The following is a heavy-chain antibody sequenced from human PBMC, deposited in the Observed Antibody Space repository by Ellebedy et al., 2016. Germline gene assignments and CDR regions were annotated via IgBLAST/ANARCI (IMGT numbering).Heavy chain of an antibody. CDR2: IIPILGIA. V-gene: IGHV1-69*04. CDR1: GGTFSSYA. J-gene: IGHJ4*02. CDR3: ARGQEMATTRGVYYFDY. Sequence: ASVKVSCKASGGTFSSYAISWVRQAPGQGLEWMGRIIPILGIANYAQKFQGRVTITADKSTSTAYMELSSLRSEDTAVYYCARGQEMATTRGVYYFDYWGQGTLVTVSS. D-gene: IGHD5-24*01.